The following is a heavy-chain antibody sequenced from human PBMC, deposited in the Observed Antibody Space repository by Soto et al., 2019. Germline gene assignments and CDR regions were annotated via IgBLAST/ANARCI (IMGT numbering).Heavy chain of an antibody. J-gene: IGHJ4*02. V-gene: IGHV3-23*01. Sequence: EVQLLESGGGLVQPGGSLRLSCAASGFTFSCQAMSWVRQAPGKGLEWVSVISSSGATSYTDSVEGRFTISKDSSTNTMYLQLNSLRVEDMAVYYCAKGARDVDSWGQGTLVSVSS. CDR1: GFTFSCQA. CDR2: ISSSGAT. CDR3: AKGARDVDS. D-gene: IGHD5-12*01.